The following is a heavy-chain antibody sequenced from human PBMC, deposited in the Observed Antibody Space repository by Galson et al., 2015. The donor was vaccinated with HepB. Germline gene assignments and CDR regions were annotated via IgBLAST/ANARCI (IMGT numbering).Heavy chain of an antibody. Sequence: SVKVSCKASGYTFNIYGISWVRQAPGQGLEWMGWISPYNSNTKYAQTVQDRVTMTTDKSTSTAYMELRSLRSDDTAVYYCARDDPTEAYYMDVWGKGTTVTVCS. CDR2: ISPYNSNT. J-gene: IGHJ6*03. CDR3: ARDDPTEAYYMDV. V-gene: IGHV1-18*01. CDR1: GYTFNIYG.